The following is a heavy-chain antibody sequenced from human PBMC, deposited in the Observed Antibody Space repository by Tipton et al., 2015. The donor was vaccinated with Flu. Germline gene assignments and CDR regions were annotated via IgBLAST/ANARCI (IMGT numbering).Heavy chain of an antibody. CDR2: ISWNSGIL. CDR1: GFSFDDYT. J-gene: IGHJ6*02. V-gene: IGHV3-9*01. D-gene: IGHD4-17*01. CDR3: SVTTYYYYGMDV. Sequence: SLRLSCEASGFSFDDYTMHWVRQPPGKGLEWVSGISWNSGILVYADSVKGRFTISRDNAKNSLYLQMNSLKTEDTAVYYCSVTTYYYYGMDVWGQGTTVTITS.